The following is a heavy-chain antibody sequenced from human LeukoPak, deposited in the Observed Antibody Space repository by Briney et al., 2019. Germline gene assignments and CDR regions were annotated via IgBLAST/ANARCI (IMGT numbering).Heavy chain of an antibody. CDR3: TTVIMGTPKDDY. D-gene: IGHD4-23*01. V-gene: IGHV3-15*01. CDR1: EFSLINAW. Sequence: GGSLRLSCAASEFSLINAWMSWVRQAPGKGLEWVGRIRSEADGGTLDYAALVKGRFTISRDASKNKLYLQMNSLKTEDTAVYYCTTVIMGTPKDDYWGQGTLVTVSS. J-gene: IGHJ4*02. CDR2: IRSEADGGTL.